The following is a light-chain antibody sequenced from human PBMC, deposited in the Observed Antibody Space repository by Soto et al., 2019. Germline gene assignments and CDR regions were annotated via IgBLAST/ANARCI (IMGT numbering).Light chain of an antibody. J-gene: IGKJ1*01. V-gene: IGKV3-20*01. Sequence: EVVLTQSSGTLSLSPGERATLSCRASQSVSSSYLAWYQQKPGQAPRLLIYGASSRATDIPDRFTGSGSGRYFTITISRLEPEDFAVYYCHHYETFGQGNKVEVK. CDR2: GAS. CDR3: HHYET. CDR1: QSVSSSY.